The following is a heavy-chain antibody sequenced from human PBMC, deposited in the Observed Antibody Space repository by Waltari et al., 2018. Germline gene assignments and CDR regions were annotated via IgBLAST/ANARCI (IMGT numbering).Heavy chain of an antibody. D-gene: IGHD5-12*01. Sequence: QVQLQESGPGLVKPSETLSLTCTVSGGSISRYYWSWIRQPPGQGLEWIGYIYYSGSTNYNPSLKSRVTISVDTSKNQFSLKLSSVTAADTAVYYCAREVYGYDGYNWFDPWGQGTLVTVSS. CDR2: IYYSGST. CDR1: GGSISRYY. V-gene: IGHV4-59*01. J-gene: IGHJ5*02. CDR3: AREVYGYDGYNWFDP.